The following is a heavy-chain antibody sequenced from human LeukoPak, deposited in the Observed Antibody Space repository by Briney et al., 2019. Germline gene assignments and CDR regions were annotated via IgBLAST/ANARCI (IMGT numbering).Heavy chain of an antibody. D-gene: IGHD6-19*01. CDR1: GFTFSSYA. J-gene: IGHJ4*02. CDR3: ARDRSERSGWSYYFDY. V-gene: IGHV3-30*01. CDR2: ISYDGSNK. Sequence: GSLRLSCAASGFTFSSYAMHRVRQAPGKGLEWVAVISYDGSNKYYADSVKGRFTISRDNSKNTLYLQMNSLRAEDTAVYYCARDRSERSGWSYYFDYWGQGTLVTVSS.